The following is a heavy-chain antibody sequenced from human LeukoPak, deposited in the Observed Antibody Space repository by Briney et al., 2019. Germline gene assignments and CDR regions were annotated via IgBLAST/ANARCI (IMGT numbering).Heavy chain of an antibody. J-gene: IGHJ6*03. CDR3: ARALAAGTDYYYYMDV. Sequence: GASVNVSCKASGYTFTSYDINGVRQATGQGREWMGWMNPNSGNTGYAQKFQGRVTITRNTSIGTAYMEMSSLRSEDTAVYYCARALAAGTDYYYYMDVWGKGTTVTVSS. D-gene: IGHD6-13*01. CDR1: GYTFTSYD. V-gene: IGHV1-8*03. CDR2: MNPNSGNT.